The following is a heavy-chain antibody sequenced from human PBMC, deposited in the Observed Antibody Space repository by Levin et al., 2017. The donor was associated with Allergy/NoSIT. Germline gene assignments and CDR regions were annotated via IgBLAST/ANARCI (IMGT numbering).Heavy chain of an antibody. D-gene: IGHD3-22*01. Sequence: PLASVKVSCKASGGTFSSYAISWVRQAPGQGLEWMGGIIPIFGTANYAQKFQGRVTITADESTSTAYMELSSLRSEDTAVYYCARNYDSSGYYRYYYYYGMDVWGQGTTVTVSS. CDR1: GGTFSSYA. V-gene: IGHV1-69*13. CDR2: IIPIFGTA. CDR3: ARNYDSSGYYRYYYYYGMDV. J-gene: IGHJ6*02.